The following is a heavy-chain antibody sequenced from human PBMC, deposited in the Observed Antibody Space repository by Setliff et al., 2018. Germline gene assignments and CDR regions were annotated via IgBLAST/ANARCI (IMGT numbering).Heavy chain of an antibody. D-gene: IGHD6-19*01. J-gene: IGHJ5*02. Sequence: ASVKVSCKASGYTFTGYYMHWVRQAPGQGLEWMGWINPKSGGTNYAQKFQGWVTMTTDTATSTAYMELRSLRSDDTAVYYCAREEVGRYSSGWYISSDNWFDPWGQGTLVTVSS. CDR2: INPKSGGT. V-gene: IGHV1-2*04. CDR1: GYTFTGYY. CDR3: AREEVGRYSSGWYISSDNWFDP.